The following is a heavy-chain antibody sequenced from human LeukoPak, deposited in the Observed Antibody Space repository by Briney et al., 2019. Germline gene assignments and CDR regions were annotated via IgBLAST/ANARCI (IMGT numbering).Heavy chain of an antibody. J-gene: IGHJ4*02. Sequence: GGSLRLSCAASGFTFSGSAMHWVRQAPGKGLEWVSFISTSSLYIYYADSLKGRFTVSRDNARNSLYLQMSSLRADDTAVYYCARGTLNIPGEHGTFDYWGQGTLVTVSS. CDR3: ARGTLNIPGEHGTFDY. CDR1: GFTFSGSA. D-gene: IGHD1-14*01. V-gene: IGHV3-21*01. CDR2: ISTSSLYI.